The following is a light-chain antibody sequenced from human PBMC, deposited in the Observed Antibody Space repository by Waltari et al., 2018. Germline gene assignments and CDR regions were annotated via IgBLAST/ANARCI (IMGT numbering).Light chain of an antibody. CDR2: EAT. CDR1: SSDVGTYNL. Sequence: QSALTQPASVSGSPGQSITISCTGTSSDVGTYNLVSWYQQHPGEAPKLLIYEATKRPSGVSNRFSASKSGNTASLTISGLQVEDEADYYCCSYATIGTLYVFGTGTKVT. V-gene: IGLV2-23*01. J-gene: IGLJ1*01. CDR3: CSYATIGTLYV.